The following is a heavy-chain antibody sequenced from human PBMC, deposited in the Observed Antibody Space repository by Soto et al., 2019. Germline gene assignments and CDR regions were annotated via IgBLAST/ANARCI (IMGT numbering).Heavy chain of an antibody. J-gene: IGHJ4*01. D-gene: IGHD3-3*02. V-gene: IGHV3-48*03. CDR2: ISLSGSTI. Sequence: GGSLRLSCAASGFAFSNYEMNWVRQAPGKGLEWDSYISLSGSTIYYADSEKGRFTISRDDAKNSLYLQMDSLRADDTAVYYCARESFSASPNFFDYWGQGTLVTVSS. CDR3: ARESFSASPNFFDY. CDR1: GFAFSNYE.